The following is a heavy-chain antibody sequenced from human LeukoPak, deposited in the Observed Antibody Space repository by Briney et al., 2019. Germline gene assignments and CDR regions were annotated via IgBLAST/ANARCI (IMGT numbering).Heavy chain of an antibody. J-gene: IGHJ3*02. Sequence: EASVKVSCKASGYTFTSYGISWVRQAPGQGLEWMGWISAYNGNTNYAQKLQGRVTMTTDTSTSTAYMELSSLRSEDTAVYYCARVRLVPAAIPFGAFDIWGQGTMVTVSS. CDR2: ISAYNGNT. D-gene: IGHD2-2*02. CDR1: GYTFTSYG. CDR3: ARVRLVPAAIPFGAFDI. V-gene: IGHV1-18*01.